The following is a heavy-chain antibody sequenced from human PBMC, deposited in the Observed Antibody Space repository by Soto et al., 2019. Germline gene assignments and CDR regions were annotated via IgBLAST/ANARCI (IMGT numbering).Heavy chain of an antibody. CDR1: GFTFSSYA. CDR3: AKGGGSSSSGDAFDI. V-gene: IGHV3-23*01. J-gene: IGHJ3*02. Sequence: GVSLRLSCAASGFTFSSYAMSWVRHAPGKGLEWVSAISGSGGSTYYADSVKGRFTISRDNSKNTLYLQMNSLRAEDTAVYYCAKGGGSSSSGDAFDIWGQGTMVTVSS. D-gene: IGHD6-6*01. CDR2: ISGSGGST.